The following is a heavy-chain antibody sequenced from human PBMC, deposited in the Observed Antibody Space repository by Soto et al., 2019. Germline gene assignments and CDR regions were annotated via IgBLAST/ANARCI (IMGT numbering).Heavy chain of an antibody. D-gene: IGHD6-19*01. V-gene: IGHV1-58*01. CDR1: GFTFTSSA. CDR2: IVVGSGNT. CDR3: AADPDSSGWYGYGMDV. Sequence: ASVKVSCKASGFTFTSSAVQWVRQARGQRLEWIGWIVVGSGNTNYAQKFQERVTITRDMSTSTAYMELSSLRSEDTAVYYCAADPDSSGWYGYGMDVWGQGTTVTVSS. J-gene: IGHJ6*02.